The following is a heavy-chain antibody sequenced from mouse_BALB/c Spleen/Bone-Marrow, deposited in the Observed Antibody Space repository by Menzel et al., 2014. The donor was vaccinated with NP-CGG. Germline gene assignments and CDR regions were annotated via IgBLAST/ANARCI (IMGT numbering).Heavy chain of an antibody. CDR3: ARGYYGSSLVY. V-gene: IGHV1-7*01. Sequence: QVQLQQSGAELAKPGASAKMSCKASGYTFTSYWMHWVKQRPGQGLEWIGYINPSTGYTEYNQKFKDKATLTADKSSSTAYMQLSSLTSEDSAVYYCARGYYGSSLVYWGQGTLVTVSA. CDR2: INPSTGYT. J-gene: IGHJ3*01. CDR1: GYTFTSYW. D-gene: IGHD1-1*01.